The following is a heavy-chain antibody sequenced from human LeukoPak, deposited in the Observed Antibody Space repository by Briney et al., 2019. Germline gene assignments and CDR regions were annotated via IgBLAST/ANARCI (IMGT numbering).Heavy chain of an antibody. CDR1: GFTFSSYS. V-gene: IGHV3-21*01. CDR2: ISTSSSYI. CDR3: ARGTLNIPGEHGAFDY. J-gene: IGHJ4*02. D-gene: IGHD1-14*01. Sequence: PGGSLRLSCAASGFTFSSYSMNWVRQAPGKGLEWVSSISTSSSYIHYADSVKGRFTISRDNAKNSLYLQMNSLRAEDTAVYYCARGTLNIPGEHGAFDYWGQGALVTVSS.